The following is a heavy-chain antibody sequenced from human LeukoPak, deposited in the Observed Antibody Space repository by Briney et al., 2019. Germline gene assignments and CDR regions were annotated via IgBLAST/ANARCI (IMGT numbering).Heavy chain of an antibody. D-gene: IGHD4-23*01. J-gene: IGHJ4*02. CDR3: ARRAGGYSHPYDY. V-gene: IGHV3-20*04. CDR1: GFTFSSYT. CDR2: INWNGGST. Sequence: AGGSLRLSCAASGFTFSSYTMNWVRQAPGKGLEWVSGINWNGGSTGYADSVKGRFTISRDNSKNTLYLQMNSLRAEDTAVYYCARRAGGYSHPYDYWGQGILVTVSS.